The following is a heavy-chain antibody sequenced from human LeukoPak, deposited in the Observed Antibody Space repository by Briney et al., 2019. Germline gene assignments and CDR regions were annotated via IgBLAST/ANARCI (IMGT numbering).Heavy chain of an antibody. CDR2: ISSEGSKK. CDR1: GFAFSSFS. V-gene: IGHV3-30-3*01. D-gene: IGHD3-22*01. Sequence: GGSLRLSCAASGFAFSSFSIHWVRQTLGKGLEWVAVISSEGSKKFYADSVKGRFTISRDNSKNTVYLQMNSLGAEDTAVYYYAREPHYYDSSGYYTPYTDYWGQGTLVTVSS. J-gene: IGHJ4*02. CDR3: AREPHYYDSSGYYTPYTDY.